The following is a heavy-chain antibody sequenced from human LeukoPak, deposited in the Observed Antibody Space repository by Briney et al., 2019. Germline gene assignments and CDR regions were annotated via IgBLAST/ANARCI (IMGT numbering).Heavy chain of an antibody. Sequence: GGSLRLSCAASGFTFSSYSMNWVRQAPGKGLEWVSSISSSSSYIYYADSVKGRFTISRDNAKNSLYLQMNSLRAEDTAVYYCAKHYSDGITWYFDLWGRGTLVTVSS. CDR3: AKHYSDGITWYFDL. CDR1: GFTFSSYS. D-gene: IGHD3-22*01. V-gene: IGHV3-21*04. CDR2: ISSSSSYI. J-gene: IGHJ2*01.